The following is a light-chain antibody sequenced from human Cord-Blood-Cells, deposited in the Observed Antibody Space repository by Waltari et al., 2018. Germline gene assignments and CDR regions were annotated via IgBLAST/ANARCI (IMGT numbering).Light chain of an antibody. V-gene: IGLV3-1*01. CDR3: QAWDSGTRVV. J-gene: IGLJ2*01. CDR1: KLGDKY. CDR2: QES. Sequence: SYELTQPPSVSVSPGQTASITCSGDKLGDKYACWYQQKPGQSPVLVIYQESKRPSGIPERFSGSNSGNTATLPISRTQAMDEADYYCQAWDSGTRVVFGGGTKLTVL.